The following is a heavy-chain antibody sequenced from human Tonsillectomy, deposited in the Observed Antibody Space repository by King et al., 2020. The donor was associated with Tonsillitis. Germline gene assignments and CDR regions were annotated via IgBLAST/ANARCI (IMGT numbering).Heavy chain of an antibody. CDR1: GFTFDDYA. D-gene: IGHD2-8*01. V-gene: IGHV3-9*01. Sequence: VQLVESGGGLVQPGRSLRLSCAASGFTFDDYAMHWVRQAPGKGLEWVSGISWNSGSIVYADSVKGRFTISRDNAKNSLYLQMNSLRAEDTALYYCAKGYCTNGVCYPEPGAFDIWGQGTMVTVSS. CDR3: AKGYCTNGVCYPEPGAFDI. CDR2: ISWNSGSI. J-gene: IGHJ3*02.